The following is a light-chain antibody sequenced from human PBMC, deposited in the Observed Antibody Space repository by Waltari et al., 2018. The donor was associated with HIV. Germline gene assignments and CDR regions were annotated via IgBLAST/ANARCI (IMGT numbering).Light chain of an antibody. V-gene: IGKV3-20*01. CDR2: GAS. Sequence: TQSPGTLSLSPGERATLSCRASQTISSTYLAWYQQKPGQAPRLLIYGASSRATGNPDRFSGSGSGTEFTLTISSLEPEDCAVYYCQQYIGSPRTFGQGTKVELK. CDR1: QTISSTY. CDR3: QQYIGSPRT. J-gene: IGKJ1*01.